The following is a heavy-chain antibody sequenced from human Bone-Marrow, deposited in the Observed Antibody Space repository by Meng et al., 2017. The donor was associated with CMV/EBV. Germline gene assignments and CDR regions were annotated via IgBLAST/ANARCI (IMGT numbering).Heavy chain of an antibody. J-gene: IGHJ3*02. D-gene: IGHD5-12*01. CDR3: AREGYSSWGGDDAFDI. V-gene: IGHV1-18*01. CDR2: ISAYNGNT. CDR1: GYTFTSYG. Sequence: ASVKVSCKASGYTFTSYGISWVRQAPGQGLEWMGWISAYNGNTNYAQKLQGRVTMTTDTSTSTVYMELSSLRSEDTAVYYCAREGYSSWGGDDAFDIWGQGTMVTVSS.